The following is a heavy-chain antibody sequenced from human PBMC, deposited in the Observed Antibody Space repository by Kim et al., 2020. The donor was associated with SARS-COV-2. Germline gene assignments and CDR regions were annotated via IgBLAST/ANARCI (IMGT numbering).Heavy chain of an antibody. Sequence: SRVTISVDTSKNQFSLKLSSVTAADTAVYYCARDHVVAQLAWSSYWYFDLWGRGTLVTVSS. V-gene: IGHV4-59*01. D-gene: IGHD2-15*01. J-gene: IGHJ2*01. CDR3: ARDHVVAQLAWSSYWYFDL.